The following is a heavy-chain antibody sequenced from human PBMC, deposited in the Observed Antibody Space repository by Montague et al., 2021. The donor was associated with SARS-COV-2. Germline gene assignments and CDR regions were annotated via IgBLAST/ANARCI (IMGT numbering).Heavy chain of an antibody. CDR3: ARDDRRGSSRHCYGMDV. CDR2: IDWDDDK. D-gene: IGHD6-13*01. Sequence: PALVKPTQTLTLTCTFSGFSLSTSGMCVGWIRQPPGKALEWLARIDWDDDKYYSTSLKTRLTISKDTSKNQVVLTMTNMDPVDTATYYCARDDRRGSSRHCYGMDVWGQGTTVTVSS. CDR1: GFSLSTSGMC. J-gene: IGHJ6*02. V-gene: IGHV2-70*11.